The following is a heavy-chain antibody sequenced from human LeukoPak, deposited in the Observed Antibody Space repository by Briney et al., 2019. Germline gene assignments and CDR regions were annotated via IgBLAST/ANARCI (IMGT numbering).Heavy chain of an antibody. D-gene: IGHD3-10*01. V-gene: IGHV3-30*18. CDR2: ISYDGNNK. CDR3: AKDREGFGDMDY. Sequence: QPGGSLRLSCAASGFTLSNYGMHWVRQAPGKGLEWVAVISYDGNNKYYADSVKGRFTISRDNSKNTLYLQMNSLRAEDTAVYYCAKDREGFGDMDYWGQGTLVTVSS. CDR1: GFTLSNYG. J-gene: IGHJ4*02.